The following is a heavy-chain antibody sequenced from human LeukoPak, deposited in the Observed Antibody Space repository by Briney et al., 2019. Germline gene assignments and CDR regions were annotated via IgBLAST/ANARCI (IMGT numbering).Heavy chain of an antibody. J-gene: IGHJ3*02. CDR3: ARGAYCGGDCSSSDAFDI. V-gene: IGHV1-18*01. D-gene: IGHD2-21*02. CDR1: GYTFTNYG. Sequence: RASMKVSCKASGYTFTNYGVSWVRQAPGQGLEWMGWISAYNGNTNYAQKLQGRVTMTTDTSTSTAYMELRSLRSDDTAVYYCARGAYCGGDCSSSDAFDIWGQGTMVTVSS. CDR2: ISAYNGNT.